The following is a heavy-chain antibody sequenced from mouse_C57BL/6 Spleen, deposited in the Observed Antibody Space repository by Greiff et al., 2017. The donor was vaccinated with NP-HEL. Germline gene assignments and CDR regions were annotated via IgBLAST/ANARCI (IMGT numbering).Heavy chain of an antibody. D-gene: IGHD1-1*02. J-gene: IGHJ2*01. CDR2: ISNGGGST. CDR3: ARLGGGDYFDY. V-gene: IGHV5-12*01. CDR1: GFTFSDYY. Sequence: EVKLVESGGGLVQPGGSLKLSCAASGFTFSDYYMYWVRQTPEKRLEWVAYISNGGGSTYYPDTVKGRFTISRDNAKNTLYLQMSRLKSEDTAMYYCARLGGGDYFDYWGQGTTLTVSS.